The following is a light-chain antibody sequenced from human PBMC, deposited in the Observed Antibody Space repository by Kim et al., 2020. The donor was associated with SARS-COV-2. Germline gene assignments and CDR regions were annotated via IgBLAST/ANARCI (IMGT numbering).Light chain of an antibody. CDR3: QQYNHWPGT. V-gene: IGKV3D-15*01. Sequence: EVVPTQSPATLSVSLGERVTLSCRTSQSLRTNLAWYQQKPGLAPRLLIYSASFRASGTPARFSGSGSGTEFTLTISSLQSEDFAVYYCQQYNHWPGTFGRGTKVDI. J-gene: IGKJ1*01. CDR1: QSLRTN. CDR2: SAS.